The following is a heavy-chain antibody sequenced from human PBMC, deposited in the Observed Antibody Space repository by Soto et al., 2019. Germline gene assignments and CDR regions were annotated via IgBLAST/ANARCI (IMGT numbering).Heavy chain of an antibody. V-gene: IGHV1-45*02. CDR2: ITIYNGNT. D-gene: IGHD3-10*01. CDR3: VRSHLSGPLPEDVFDA. Sequence: QMELVQSGAEVKTTGSSVKISCKASGYIYTYRYLHWVRQAPGQAFEWMGWITIYNGNTRYAQKFQPRLSITRETSLTAVYMEMTGLTSDDTGIYYCVRSHLSGPLPEDVFDAWGPGTLVTVSS. CDR1: GYIYTYRY. J-gene: IGHJ3*01.